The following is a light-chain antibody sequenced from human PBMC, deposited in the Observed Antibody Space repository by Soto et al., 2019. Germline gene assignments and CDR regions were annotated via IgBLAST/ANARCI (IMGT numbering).Light chain of an antibody. Sequence: DIQMTQSPSSLSASVGDRVTITGRASQSISSYLNWYQQKPGKAPKLLIYAASSLQSGVPSRFSGSGSGTDFTLTISSLQPEDFETYYCQQSYSTPYTFGQGTKLEIK. CDR1: QSISSY. J-gene: IGKJ2*01. CDR3: QQSYSTPYT. CDR2: AAS. V-gene: IGKV1-39*01.